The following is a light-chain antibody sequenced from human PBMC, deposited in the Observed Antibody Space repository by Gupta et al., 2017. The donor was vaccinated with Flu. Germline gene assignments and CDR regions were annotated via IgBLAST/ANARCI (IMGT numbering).Light chain of an antibody. Sequence: STALTQPPSVSVSPGKTARITCSGDALPKQYVSWYQQKPVQAPVLMIYKDSERPAGIPARFSGSRSGTTVTVTISGGQEDEEADYYSQATDSSGSYVFGTGTKVTVL. CDR2: KDS. J-gene: IGLJ1*01. CDR1: ALPKQY. CDR3: QATDSSGSYV. V-gene: IGLV3-25*02.